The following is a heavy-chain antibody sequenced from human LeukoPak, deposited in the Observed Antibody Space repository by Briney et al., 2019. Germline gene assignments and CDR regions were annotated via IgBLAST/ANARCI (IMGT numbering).Heavy chain of an antibody. V-gene: IGHV3-23*01. CDR2: ISGSGGRT. CDR3: AKDLYDYIWGSVDY. CDR1: GFTFSSYA. D-gene: IGHD3-16*01. Sequence: GGSLRVSCAASGFTFSSYAMSWVRQTPGKGLEWVSRISGSGGRTYYADSVKGRFTISRDNSKNTLYLQMRSLRAEDTAVYYCAKDLYDYIWGSVDYWGQGTLVTVPS. J-gene: IGHJ4*02.